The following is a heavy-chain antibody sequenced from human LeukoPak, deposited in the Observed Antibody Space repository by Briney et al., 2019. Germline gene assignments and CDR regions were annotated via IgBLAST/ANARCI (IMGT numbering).Heavy chain of an antibody. CDR3: ARSSYGYEVSNY. CDR2: IYYSGST. V-gene: IGHV4-39*07. D-gene: IGHD5-18*01. J-gene: IGHJ4*02. CDR1: GGSISSSSYY. Sequence: SETLSLTCTVSGGSISSSSYYWGWIRQPPGKGLEWIGSIYYSGSTYYNPSLKSRVTISVDTSKNQFSLKLSSVTAADTAVYYCARSSYGYEVSNYWGQGTLVTVSS.